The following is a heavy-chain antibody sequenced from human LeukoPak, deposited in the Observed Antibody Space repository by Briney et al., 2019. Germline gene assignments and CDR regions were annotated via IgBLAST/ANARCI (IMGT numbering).Heavy chain of an antibody. V-gene: IGHV1-69*05. Sequence: ASVKVSCKPSGGTFSSYAISWVRQAPGQGLEWMGGIIPIFGTANYAQKSQGRVTITTDESTSTAYMELSSLRSEDTAVYYCARGVLFYCYFYMDVWSKGTTLTVSS. CDR2: IIPIFGTA. D-gene: IGHD2-21*01. J-gene: IGHJ6*03. CDR3: ARGVLFYCYFYMDV. CDR1: GGTFSSYA.